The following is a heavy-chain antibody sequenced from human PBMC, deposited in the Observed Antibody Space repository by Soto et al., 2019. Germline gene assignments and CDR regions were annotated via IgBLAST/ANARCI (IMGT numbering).Heavy chain of an antibody. Sequence: GGSLRLSCAASGFTFSSYAMHWVRQAPGKGLEWVAVISYDGSNKYYADSVKGRFTISRDNSKNTLYLQMNSLRAEDTAVYYCASGPIAVAGTRWGQGTLVTVSS. CDR1: GFTFSSYA. J-gene: IGHJ4*02. V-gene: IGHV3-30-3*01. CDR2: ISYDGSNK. CDR3: ASGPIAVAGTR. D-gene: IGHD6-19*01.